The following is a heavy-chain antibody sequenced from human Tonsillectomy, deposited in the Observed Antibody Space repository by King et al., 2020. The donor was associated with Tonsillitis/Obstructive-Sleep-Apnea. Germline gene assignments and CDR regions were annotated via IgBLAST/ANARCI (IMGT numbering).Heavy chain of an antibody. J-gene: IGHJ3*02. CDR1: GFTFGDYA. V-gene: IGHV3-49*04. D-gene: IGHD5-24*01. CDR2: IRSKAYGGKT. Sequence: VQLVESGGGLVQPGRSLRLSCTASGFTFGDYAMSWVRQAPGKGLEWVGFIRSKAYGGKTGYAADVKGRFTNSRDEYKRIANMQMNRLKTEDTAVYYCTRGDRPYAFDMWGQGTMLTVSS. CDR3: TRGDRPYAFDM.